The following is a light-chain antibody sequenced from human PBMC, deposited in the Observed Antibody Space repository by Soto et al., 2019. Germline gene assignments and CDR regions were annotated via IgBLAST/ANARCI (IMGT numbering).Light chain of an antibody. CDR1: QSVSNNY. V-gene: IGKV3-20*01. CDR3: QQYGSSGT. Sequence: ELVLTQSPGTLSLSPGERATLSCRASQSVSNNYLAWYQQKPGQAPRLLIYGASNRATGIPDRFSGSGSGTDFTLTISRLEPEDFAVYYCQQYGSSGTLGQGTKGDIK. CDR2: GAS. J-gene: IGKJ1*01.